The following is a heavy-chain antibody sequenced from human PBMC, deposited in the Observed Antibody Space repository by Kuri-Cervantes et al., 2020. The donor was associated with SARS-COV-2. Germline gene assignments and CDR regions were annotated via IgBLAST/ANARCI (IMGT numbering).Heavy chain of an antibody. D-gene: IGHD2-15*01. V-gene: IGHV1-18*01. J-gene: IGHJ1*01. CDR1: GYTFTSYA. CDR2: ISAYNDHT. CDR3: ARVRVYCRGGSCNREDFQR. Sequence: ASVPVSCQPSGYTFTSYAISLVRQAPGQGLEWMGWISAYNDHTNYAQNFQGRVTMTTDTSTSTAFMEVRSLSSDDTAVYYCARVRVYCRGGSCNREDFQRWGQGTLVTVSS.